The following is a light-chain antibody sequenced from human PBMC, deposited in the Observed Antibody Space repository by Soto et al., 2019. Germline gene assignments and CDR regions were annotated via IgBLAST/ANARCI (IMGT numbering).Light chain of an antibody. CDR1: QSVASSN. V-gene: IGKV3-20*01. CDR2: GAS. CDR3: QHFGNSLWT. Sequence: EIVLTQSPGTLSLSPGERATLYCRASQSVASSNLAWYQQKSGQAPRLLIYGASSRAIHTPDRFSGSGSGTDFTLTISDLEPEDFALYYCQHFGNSLWTFGQGTKVEI. J-gene: IGKJ1*01.